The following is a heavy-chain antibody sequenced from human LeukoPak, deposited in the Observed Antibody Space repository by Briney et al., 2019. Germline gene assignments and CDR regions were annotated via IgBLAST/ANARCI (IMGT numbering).Heavy chain of an antibody. CDR2: INHSGST. CDR1: GGSFSGYY. V-gene: IGHV4-34*01. J-gene: IGHJ4*02. Sequence: SETLSLTCAVYGGSFSGYYWSWIRQPPGKGLEWIGEINHSGSTNYNPSLKSRVTISVDTSKNQFSLKLSSVAAADTAVYYCARGLVITPHNFDYWGQGTLVTVSS. CDR3: ARGLVITPHNFDY. D-gene: IGHD3-9*01.